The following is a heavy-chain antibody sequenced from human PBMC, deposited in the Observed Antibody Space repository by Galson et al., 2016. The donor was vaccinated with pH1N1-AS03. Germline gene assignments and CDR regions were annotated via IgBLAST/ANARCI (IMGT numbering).Heavy chain of an antibody. CDR3: AKDRSSWPPGWGSVDS. CDR2: ISVTGGST. D-gene: IGHD6-13*01. V-gene: IGHV3-23*01. J-gene: IGHJ4*02. Sequence: SLRLSCATSGFTFSSYDMTWVRQAPGKGLEWVSSISVTGGSTYYADSVKGRFTISRDHSKNTLYLQMSSLRAEDTAVYYCAKDRSSWPPGWGSVDSWGQGTLVTVSS. CDR1: GFTFSSYD.